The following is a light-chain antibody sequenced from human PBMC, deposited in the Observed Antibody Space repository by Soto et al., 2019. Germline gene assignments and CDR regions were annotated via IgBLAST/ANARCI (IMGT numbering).Light chain of an antibody. J-gene: IGKJ1*01. Sequence: EIVMTQSPATLSVSPGERATLSCRASQSISNNLAWYHQRPGQAPRLLIYGASTRATGIPARFSGSGSGTEFTLTISSLQSEDFAVYYCQQYNNWWTLGQGTRVEIK. CDR3: QQYNNWWT. V-gene: IGKV3-15*01. CDR1: QSISNN. CDR2: GAS.